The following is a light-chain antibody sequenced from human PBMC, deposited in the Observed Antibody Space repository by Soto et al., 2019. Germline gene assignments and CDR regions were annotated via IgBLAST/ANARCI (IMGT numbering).Light chain of an antibody. CDR1: SSDVGGYNY. CDR2: DVS. Sequence: QSALTQPRSVSGSPAQSFTICCTGTSSDVGGYNYVSWYQQHPGKAPKLMIYDVSKRPSGVPDRFSGSKSGNTESLTISGLQAEDEADYYCCSYAGSYRVFGTGTKVTVL. J-gene: IGLJ1*01. V-gene: IGLV2-11*01. CDR3: CSYAGSYRV.